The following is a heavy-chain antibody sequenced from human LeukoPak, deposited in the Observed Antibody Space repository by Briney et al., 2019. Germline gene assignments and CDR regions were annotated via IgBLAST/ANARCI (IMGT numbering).Heavy chain of an antibody. CDR1: GGSISSYY. CDR3: ARGRFYYDSSGYYDAFDI. Sequence: SETLSLTCTVSGGSISSYYWSWIRQPAGKGLEWIGRIYTSGSTNYNPSLKSRVTMSVDTSKNQFSLKLSSVTAADTAVYYCARGRFYYDSSGYYDAFDIWGRGTMVTVSS. D-gene: IGHD3-22*01. V-gene: IGHV4-4*07. J-gene: IGHJ3*02. CDR2: IYTSGST.